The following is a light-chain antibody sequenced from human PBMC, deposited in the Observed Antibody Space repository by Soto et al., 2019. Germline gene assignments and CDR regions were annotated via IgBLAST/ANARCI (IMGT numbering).Light chain of an antibody. J-gene: IGKJ4*01. CDR1: QGINSV. Sequence: SRMTQSPSSLPASTGDRVTITSRSGQGINSVLAWYQQRPGKVPTLLIYAASTLQSGVPSRFRGSGSGTDFTRTISSLQAEDVAVYYCQQDHSTRLTFGGGTQVDI. CDR3: QQDHSTRLT. V-gene: IGKV1-27*01. CDR2: AAS.